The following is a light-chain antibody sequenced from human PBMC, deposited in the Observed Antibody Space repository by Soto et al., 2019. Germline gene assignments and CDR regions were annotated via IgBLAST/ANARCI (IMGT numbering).Light chain of an antibody. CDR2: SDD. J-gene: IGLJ1*01. V-gene: IGLV1-44*01. Sequence: QSVLTQPPSASGTPGPRVTISCSGSSSNIGSNSVNWYQRLPGTAPRLLIYSDDQRPSGIPDRFSGSKSGTSASLAISGLQSEDEADYFCAAWNDNPNGPGYVFGTGTKLTVL. CDR1: SSNIGSNS. CDR3: AAWNDNPNGPGYV.